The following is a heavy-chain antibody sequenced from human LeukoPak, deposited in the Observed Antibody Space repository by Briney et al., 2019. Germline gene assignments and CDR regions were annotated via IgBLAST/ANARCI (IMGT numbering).Heavy chain of an antibody. Sequence: PSETLSLTCTVSGGSISSYYWCWLRQPPGKGLEWVGYIYYSGSTNYNPYLKSRVTISIDTSKNQFYLKLSSVTAADTAVYYCARGQWELLPGYNWFDPWGKGTLVTVSS. CDR3: ARGQWELLPGYNWFDP. CDR2: IYYSGST. D-gene: IGHD1-26*01. J-gene: IGHJ5*02. CDR1: GGSISSYY. V-gene: IGHV4-59*01.